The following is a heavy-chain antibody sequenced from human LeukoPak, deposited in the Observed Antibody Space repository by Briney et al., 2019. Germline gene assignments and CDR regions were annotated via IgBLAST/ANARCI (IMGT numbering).Heavy chain of an antibody. D-gene: IGHD3-3*01. CDR1: GYTFTGYY. CDR3: ARDLTHYDFWSGYYFFYYMDV. J-gene: IGHJ6*03. CDR2: INPNSGGT. V-gene: IGHV1-2*02. Sequence: ASVKVSCKASGYTFTGYYMHWVRQAPGQGLEWMGWINPNSGGTNYAQKFQGRVTMTRDTSISTAYMELSRLRSDDTAVYYCARDLTHYDFWSGYYFFYYMDVWGKGTTVIVSS.